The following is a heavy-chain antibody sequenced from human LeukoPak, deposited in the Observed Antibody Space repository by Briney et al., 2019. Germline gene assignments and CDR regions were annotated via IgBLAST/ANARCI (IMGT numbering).Heavy chain of an antibody. Sequence: GGSLRLSCAASRFTFSSYWMHWVRQAPGKGLVWVSRINSDGSSTSYADSVKGRFTISRDNAKNTLYLQMNSLRAEDTAVYYCARVAVAGELDYWGQGTLVTVSS. CDR2: INSDGSST. CDR1: RFTFSSYW. J-gene: IGHJ4*02. CDR3: ARVAVAGELDY. D-gene: IGHD6-19*01. V-gene: IGHV3-74*01.